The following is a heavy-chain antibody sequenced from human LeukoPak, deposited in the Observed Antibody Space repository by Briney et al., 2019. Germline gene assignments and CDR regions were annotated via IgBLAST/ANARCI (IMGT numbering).Heavy chain of an antibody. V-gene: IGHV1-8*01. CDR1: GYTFTSYD. CDR3: ARGLGDYYDSSGYSDY. D-gene: IGHD3-22*01. CDR2: MNPNSGNT. Sequence: ASVKVSCKASGYTFTSYDINWVRQATGQGLEWMGWMNPNSGNTGYAQKFQGRVTITRNTSISTAYMELSSLRSEDTAVYYCARGLGDYYDSSGYSDYWGQGTLVTVSS. J-gene: IGHJ4*02.